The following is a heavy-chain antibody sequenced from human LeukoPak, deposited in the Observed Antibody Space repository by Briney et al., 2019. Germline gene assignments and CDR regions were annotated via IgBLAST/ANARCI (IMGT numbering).Heavy chain of an antibody. Sequence: SETLSLTCTVSGGSISSGGYYWSWIRQPPGKGLEWIGEINHSGSTNYNPSLKSRVTISVDTSKNQFSLKLSSVTAADTAVYYCARLTGTTVENWFDPWGQGTLVTVSS. CDR2: INHSGST. J-gene: IGHJ5*02. CDR1: GGSISSGGYY. V-gene: IGHV4-39*07. CDR3: ARLTGTTVENWFDP. D-gene: IGHD1-20*01.